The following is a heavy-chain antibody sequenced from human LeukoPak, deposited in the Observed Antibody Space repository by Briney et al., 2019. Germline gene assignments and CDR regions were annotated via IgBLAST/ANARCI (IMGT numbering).Heavy chain of an antibody. CDR2: ISSSGSTI. V-gene: IGHV3-48*03. CDR1: GFTFSSYE. D-gene: IGHD3-22*01. J-gene: IGHJ4*02. Sequence: PGGSLRLSCAASGFTFSSYEMNWVRQAPGKGLEWVSYISSSGSTIYYADSVKGRFTISRDNAKNSLYLQMNSLRAEDTAVYYCAREPTYYYDSSGLYYFDYWGQGTLVTVSS. CDR3: AREPTYYYDSSGLYYFDY.